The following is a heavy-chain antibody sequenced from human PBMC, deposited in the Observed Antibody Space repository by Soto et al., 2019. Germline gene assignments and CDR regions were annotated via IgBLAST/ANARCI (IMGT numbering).Heavy chain of an antibody. Sequence: PGGSLRLSCAASGFTFSSYAMHWVRQAPGKGLEWVAVISYDGSNKYYADSVKGRFTISRDNSKNTLYLQMNSLRAEDTAVYYCARDAITMVRGVISTPLFDYWGQGTLVTVSS. CDR2: ISYDGSNK. CDR1: GFTFSSYA. V-gene: IGHV3-30-3*01. J-gene: IGHJ4*02. D-gene: IGHD3-10*01. CDR3: ARDAITMVRGVISTPLFDY.